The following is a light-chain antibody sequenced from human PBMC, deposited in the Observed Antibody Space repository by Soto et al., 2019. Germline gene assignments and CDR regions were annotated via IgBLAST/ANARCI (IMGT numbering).Light chain of an antibody. CDR1: QSVSSN. CDR3: HQRSNWPPFT. Sequence: EIVMTQSPATLSVSPGERATLSCRASQSVSSNLAWYQQKPGQAPRLLIYGASTRATGIPARFIGSGSGTDFTLTINSLEPEDFAVYYCHQRSNWPPFTFGGGTKVDIK. V-gene: IGKV3-15*01. J-gene: IGKJ4*01. CDR2: GAS.